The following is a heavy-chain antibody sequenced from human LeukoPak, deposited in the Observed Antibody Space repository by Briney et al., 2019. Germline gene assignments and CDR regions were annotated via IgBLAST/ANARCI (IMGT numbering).Heavy chain of an antibody. J-gene: IGHJ4*02. CDR3: ARVHTTVTTYYFDY. Sequence: SETLSLTCTVSGGSVSSGSYYWSWIRQPPGKGLEWIGYIYYSGSTNYNPSLKSRVTISVDTPKNQFSLKLSSVTAADTAVYYCARVHTTVTTYYFDYWGQGTLVTVSS. D-gene: IGHD4-17*01. CDR2: IYYSGST. V-gene: IGHV4-61*01. CDR1: GGSVSSGSYY.